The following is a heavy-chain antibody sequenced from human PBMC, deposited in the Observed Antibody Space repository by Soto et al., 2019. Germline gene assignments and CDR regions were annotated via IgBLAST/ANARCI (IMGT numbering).Heavy chain of an antibody. Sequence: QVQLVQSGAEVKKPGASVKVSCKASGYTFTSYAMHWVRQAPGQRLEWMGWINAGNGNTKYSQKFQGRVTITRDTSASTAYMELSSLRSEDTAVYYCVRSPDYSDYDLGYYYYMDVWGKGTTVTVSS. CDR1: GYTFTSYA. V-gene: IGHV1-3*01. J-gene: IGHJ6*03. CDR3: VRSPDYSDYDLGYYYYMDV. CDR2: INAGNGNT. D-gene: IGHD4-17*01.